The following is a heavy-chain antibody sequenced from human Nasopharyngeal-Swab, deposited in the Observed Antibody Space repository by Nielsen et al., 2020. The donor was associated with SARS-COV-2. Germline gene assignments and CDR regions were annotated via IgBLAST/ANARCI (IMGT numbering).Heavy chain of an antibody. J-gene: IGHJ6*02. D-gene: IGHD6-13*01. CDR3: ARESIAAAGPGMDV. CDR1: GFIFSSYW. Sequence: GESLKISCAASGFIFSSYWMHWVRQAPGKGLVWVSRIKSDGSSPSYADSVKGRFTISRDNAKNTLFLQMNSLRAEDTAVYYCARESIAAAGPGMDVWGQGTTVTVSS. CDR2: IKSDGSSP. V-gene: IGHV3-74*01.